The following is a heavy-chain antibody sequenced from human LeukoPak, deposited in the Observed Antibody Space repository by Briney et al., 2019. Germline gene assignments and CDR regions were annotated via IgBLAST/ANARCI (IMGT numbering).Heavy chain of an antibody. V-gene: IGHV4-34*01. CDR3: AGSSYIGLDF. J-gene: IGHJ4*02. Sequence: SETLSLTCAVYGGSFSDYYWSWIRQPPGKGLEWIGEINHGGSTNYNPSLKSRVTISVDTSKNQFSLRLSSVTAADTAVYYCAGSSYIGLDFWGQGTLVTVSS. CDR1: GGSFSDYY. CDR2: INHGGST. D-gene: IGHD3-22*01.